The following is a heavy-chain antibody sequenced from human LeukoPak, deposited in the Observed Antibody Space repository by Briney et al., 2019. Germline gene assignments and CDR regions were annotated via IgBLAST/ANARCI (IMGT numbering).Heavy chain of an antibody. D-gene: IGHD1-26*01. CDR1: GLTFSHYW. J-gene: IGHJ4*02. CDR3: AELGAG. Sequence: PGGSLRLSCAASGLTFSHYWMSWVRQAPGKGLEWVANINQDGSEKFYVDSVKGRFTISSDNAKNSLYLQMNSLRAEDTAVYDCAELGAGWGQGTLVTVSS. V-gene: IGHV3-7*01. CDR2: INQDGSEK.